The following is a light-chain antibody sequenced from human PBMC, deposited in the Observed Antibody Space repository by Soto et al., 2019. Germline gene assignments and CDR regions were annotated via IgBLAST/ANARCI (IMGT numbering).Light chain of an antibody. J-gene: IGKJ4*01. V-gene: IGKV1-39*01. CDR1: QSXSIX. Sequence: DIQMTQSPSSLSASVGDRVTITCRASQSXSIXXNWYQQKPGKAPKFLIYAASSLQSGVPSRFSGSGSGTXXXXXXXXXQPEDFATYXCXQSYSTPRLTFGGGTKVEIK. CDR2: AAS. CDR3: XQSYSTPRLT.